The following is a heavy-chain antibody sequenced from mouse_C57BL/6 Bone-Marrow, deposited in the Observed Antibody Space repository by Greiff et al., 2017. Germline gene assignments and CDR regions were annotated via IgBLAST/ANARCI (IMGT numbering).Heavy chain of an antibody. CDR2: ISSGGSYT. CDR1: GFTFSSYG. J-gene: IGHJ3*01. CDR3: ARRRGFAY. V-gene: IGHV5-6*01. Sequence: EVQLQESGGDLVKPGGSLQLSCAASGFTFSSYGMSWVRQTPDKRLEWVATISSGGSYTYYPDSVKGRFTISRDKAKHTLYLQRSSLKSEDTAMYYCARRRGFAYWGQGTLVTVSA.